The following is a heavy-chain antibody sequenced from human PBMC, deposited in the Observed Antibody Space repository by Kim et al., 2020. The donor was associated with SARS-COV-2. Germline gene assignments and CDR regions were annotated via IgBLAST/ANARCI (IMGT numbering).Heavy chain of an antibody. V-gene: IGHV3-21*01. Sequence: GSLRLSCAASGFIFDGYSMNWVRQAPRKRLEWVSSISLNSTYMYYADSVRGRFTISRDNGKNSLYLQMHSLSVEDTAVYYCVRGRRGVTMIRGDYWGQGTLVTVSS. D-gene: IGHD3-10*01. J-gene: IGHJ4*02. CDR2: ISLNSTYM. CDR1: GFIFDGYS. CDR3: VRGRRGVTMIRGDY.